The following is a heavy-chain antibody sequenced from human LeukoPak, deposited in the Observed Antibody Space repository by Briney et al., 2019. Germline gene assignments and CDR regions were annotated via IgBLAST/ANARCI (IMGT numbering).Heavy chain of an antibody. CDR3: ARFSSIAAAFDY. CDR2: IYTSGST. D-gene: IGHD6-13*01. V-gene: IGHV4-59*10. CDR1: GGSFSGYY. J-gene: IGHJ4*02. Sequence: SETLSLTCAVYGGSFSGYYWSWIRQPPGKGLEWIGRIYTSGSTNYNPSLKSRVTMSVDTSKNQFSLKLSSVTAADTAVYYCARFSSIAAAFDYWGLGTLVTVSS.